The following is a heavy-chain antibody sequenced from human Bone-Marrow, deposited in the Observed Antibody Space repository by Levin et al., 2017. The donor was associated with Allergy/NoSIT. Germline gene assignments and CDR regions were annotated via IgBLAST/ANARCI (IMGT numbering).Heavy chain of an antibody. CDR1: GFTFSTYA. CDR3: ARTYKYGYLFLNAIDY. Sequence: AGGSLRLSCAASGFTFSTYAMHWVRQAPGKGLEWVATISSDGNKKYYADSVKSRFTISRDNSMNTLYLEMSSLRTEHTAVYYCARTYKYGYLFLNAIDYWGQGALVTVSS. V-gene: IGHV3-30-3*01. D-gene: IGHD5-18*01. CDR2: ISSDGNKK. J-gene: IGHJ4*02.